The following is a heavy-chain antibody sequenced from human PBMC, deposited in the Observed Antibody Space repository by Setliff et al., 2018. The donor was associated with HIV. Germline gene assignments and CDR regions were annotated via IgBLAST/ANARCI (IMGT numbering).Heavy chain of an antibody. J-gene: IGHJ4*02. D-gene: IGHD3-3*01. CDR1: GASISSHY. CDR3: MRGRSITIFGVAYFDF. Sequence: SETLSLTCTVSGASISSHYWSWIWQPPGKGLEWIGYIYYSGSTNYNPTLKSRVTISVDMSNNKYSLKVTSVTAADTAVYYCMRGRSITIFGVAYFDFWGQGTLVTVSS. V-gene: IGHV4-59*11. CDR2: IYYSGST.